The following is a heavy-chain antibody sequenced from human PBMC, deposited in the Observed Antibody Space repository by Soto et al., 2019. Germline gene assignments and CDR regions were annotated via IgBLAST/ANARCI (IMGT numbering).Heavy chain of an antibody. Sequence: EVQLVGSGGGVVRPGGSLRLSCAASGFTFDDYGMSWVRQAPGKGLEWVSGINWNGGSTGYADSVKGRFTISRDNAKNSLYLQMNSLRAEDTALYYCARRGSSGWRYYYGMDVWGQGTTVTVSS. CDR1: GFTFDDYG. CDR2: INWNGGST. CDR3: ARRGSSGWRYYYGMDV. J-gene: IGHJ6*02. D-gene: IGHD6-19*01. V-gene: IGHV3-20*04.